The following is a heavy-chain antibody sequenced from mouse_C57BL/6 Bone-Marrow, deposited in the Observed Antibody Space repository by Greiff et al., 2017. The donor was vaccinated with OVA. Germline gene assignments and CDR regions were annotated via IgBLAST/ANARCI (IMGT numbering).Heavy chain of an antibody. Sequence: QVQLQQSGAELARPGASVKLSCKASGYTFTSYGISWVKQRTGQGLEWIGEIYPRSGNTYYNEKFKGKATLTADKSSSTAYMELRSLTSEDSAVYFCARSLDGYYGYLDYWGQGTTLTVSS. CDR2: IYPRSGNT. V-gene: IGHV1-81*01. CDR3: ARSLDGYYGYLDY. CDR1: GYTFTSYG. D-gene: IGHD2-3*01. J-gene: IGHJ2*01.